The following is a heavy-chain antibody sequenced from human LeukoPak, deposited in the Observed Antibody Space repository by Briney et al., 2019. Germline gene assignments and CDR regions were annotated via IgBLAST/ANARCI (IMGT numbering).Heavy chain of an antibody. Sequence: GGSLRLSCVASGFTFNNVWMSWVRQAPGKGLERVGRIKSKTDGGTKDYAAPVTGRFTISRDDSKNTLYLQMNSLKTEDTAVYYCTTELGIGAYFDYWGQGTLVTVSS. CDR3: TTELGIGAYFDY. V-gene: IGHV3-15*01. D-gene: IGHD7-27*01. J-gene: IGHJ4*02. CDR2: IKSKTDGGTK. CDR1: GFTFNNVW.